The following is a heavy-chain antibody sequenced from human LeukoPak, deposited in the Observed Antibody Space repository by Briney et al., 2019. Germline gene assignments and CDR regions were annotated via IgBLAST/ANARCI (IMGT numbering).Heavy chain of an antibody. CDR2: ISGSGGST. V-gene: IGHV3-23*01. CDR3: ASGTTVTTLDY. D-gene: IGHD4-17*01. Sequence: PRGSLRLSCAASGFTFSSYAMSWVRQAPGKGLEWVSAISGSGGSTYYADSVKGRFTISRDNSKNTLYLQMNSLRAEDTAVYHCASGTTVTTLDYWGQGTLVTVSS. J-gene: IGHJ4*02. CDR1: GFTFSSYA.